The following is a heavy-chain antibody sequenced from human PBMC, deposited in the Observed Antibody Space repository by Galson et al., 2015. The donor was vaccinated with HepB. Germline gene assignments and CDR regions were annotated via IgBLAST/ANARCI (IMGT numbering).Heavy chain of an antibody. V-gene: IGHV3-11*01. CDR2: ISSSGSSI. CDR3: ARDLWPGGATTTLFDY. D-gene: IGHD1-26*01. Sequence: SLRLSCAASGFTFSDYYMSWIRQAPGKGLEWVSYISSSGSSIYYADSVKGRFTISRDNAKNSLYLQMNSLRAEDTAVYYCARDLWPGGATTTLFDYWGQGTLVTVSS. J-gene: IGHJ4*02. CDR1: GFTFSDYY.